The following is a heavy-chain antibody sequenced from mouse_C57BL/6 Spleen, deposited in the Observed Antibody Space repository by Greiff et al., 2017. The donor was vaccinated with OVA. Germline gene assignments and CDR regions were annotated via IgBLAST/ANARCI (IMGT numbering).Heavy chain of an antibody. CDR2: ISDGGSYT. Sequence: EVQGVESGGGLVKPGGSLKLSCAASGFTFSSYAMSWVRQTPEKRLEWVATISDGGSYTYYPDHVKGRFTISSDNAKNNLYLQMSHLKSEDTAMYYCARGVYDEGFDYWRQGTSLTVPS. D-gene: IGHD2-12*01. V-gene: IGHV5-4*01. J-gene: IGHJ2*02. CDR3: ARGVYDEGFDY. CDR1: GFTFSSYA.